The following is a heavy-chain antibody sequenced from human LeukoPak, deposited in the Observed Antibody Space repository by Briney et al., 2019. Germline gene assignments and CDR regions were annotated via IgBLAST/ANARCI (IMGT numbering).Heavy chain of an antibody. V-gene: IGHV1-69*13. CDR3: ARDRNVPYYYYMDV. CDR1: GGTFSSYA. J-gene: IGHJ6*03. Sequence: SVKVSCKASGGTFSSYAISLVRHAPGQGLEWMGGIIPIFGTANYAQKFQGRVTITADESTSTAYMELSSLRSEDTAVYYCARDRNVPYYYYMDVWGKGTTVTVSS. CDR2: IIPIFGTA. D-gene: IGHD1-1*01.